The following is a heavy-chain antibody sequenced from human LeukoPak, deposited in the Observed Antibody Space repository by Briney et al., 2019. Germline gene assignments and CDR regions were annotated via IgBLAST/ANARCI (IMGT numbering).Heavy chain of an antibody. CDR2: IIPIFGTA. Sequence: ASVKVSCKASGGTFSSYVISWVRQAPGQGLEWMGGIIPIFGTANYAQKFQGRVTITADESTSTAYMELSSLRSEDTAVYYCARDQKYYDFWSGYSPTWFDPWGQGTLVTVSS. J-gene: IGHJ5*02. V-gene: IGHV1-69*13. CDR3: ARDQKYYDFWSGYSPTWFDP. CDR1: GGTFSSYV. D-gene: IGHD3-3*01.